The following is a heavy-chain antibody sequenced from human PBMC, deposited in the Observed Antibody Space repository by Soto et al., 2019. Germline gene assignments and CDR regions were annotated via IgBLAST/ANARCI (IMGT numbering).Heavy chain of an antibody. CDR3: AKSQDYYDSSGRMDV. Sequence: SVKVSCKATGGTFSSYAISWVREAPGQGLEWMGGITPIFGTANYAQKFQGRVTITADESTSTAYMELSSLRSEDTAVYYCAKSQDYYDSSGRMDVWGQGTTVTVSS. J-gene: IGHJ6*02. CDR2: ITPIFGTA. D-gene: IGHD3-22*01. V-gene: IGHV1-69*13. CDR1: GGTFSSYA.